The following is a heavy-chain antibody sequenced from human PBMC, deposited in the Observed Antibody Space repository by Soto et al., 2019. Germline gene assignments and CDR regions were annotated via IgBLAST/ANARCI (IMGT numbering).Heavy chain of an antibody. V-gene: IGHV3-23*01. D-gene: IGHD3-22*01. CDR2: ISGRGGST. CDR1: GFTFSSYA. Sequence: GGSLRLSCAASGFTFSSYAMSWVRQAPGKGLEWVSAISGRGGSTYYADSVKGRFTISRDNSKNTLYLQMNSLRAEDTAVYYCAKDERITMIVVVTHDAFDIWGQGTMVTVSS. J-gene: IGHJ3*02. CDR3: AKDERITMIVVVTHDAFDI.